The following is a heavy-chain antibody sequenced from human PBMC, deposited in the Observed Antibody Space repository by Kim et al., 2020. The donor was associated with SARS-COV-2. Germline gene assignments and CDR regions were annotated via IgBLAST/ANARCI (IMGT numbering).Heavy chain of an antibody. CDR1: GYTFTGYY. J-gene: IGHJ4*02. CDR2: INPNSGGT. D-gene: IGHD3-22*01. CDR3: ARDLEDYDSSGIFDY. Sequence: ASVKVSCKASGYTFTGYYMHWVRQAPGQGLEWMGWINPNSGGTNYAQKFQGRVTMTRDTSISTTYMELSRLRSDDTAVYYCARDLEDYDSSGIFDYWGQGTLVTVSS. V-gene: IGHV1-2*02.